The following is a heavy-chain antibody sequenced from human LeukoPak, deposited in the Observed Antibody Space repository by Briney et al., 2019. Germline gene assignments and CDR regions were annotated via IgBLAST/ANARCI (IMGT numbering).Heavy chain of an antibody. Sequence: PSETLSLTCTVSGGSISSYSWTWIRQPPGKGLEWIGYIYYSGRTNYNPSLKSRVTISVDTSKNQFSLKLSSVTAADTAVYYCARKGSSGWYFDFWGQGTLVTVSS. CDR2: IYYSGRT. CDR1: GGSISSYS. D-gene: IGHD6-19*01. J-gene: IGHJ4*02. CDR3: ARKGSSGWYFDF. V-gene: IGHV4-59*01.